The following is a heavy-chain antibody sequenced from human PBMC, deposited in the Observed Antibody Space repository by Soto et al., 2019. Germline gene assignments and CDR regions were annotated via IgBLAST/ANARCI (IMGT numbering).Heavy chain of an antibody. Sequence: GGSLRLSCAASGFTFSNYAMSWVRRAPGKGLEWVSTVSGSGDTTYYADSVKGRFTISRDNSKNTLYLQMHSLRAEDTAVHYCARVTVVRRTDYYYYYFMDVWGKGTTVTVSS. D-gene: IGHD3-10*01. CDR2: VSGSGDTT. V-gene: IGHV3-23*01. CDR3: ARVTVVRRTDYYYYYFMDV. J-gene: IGHJ6*03. CDR1: GFTFSNYA.